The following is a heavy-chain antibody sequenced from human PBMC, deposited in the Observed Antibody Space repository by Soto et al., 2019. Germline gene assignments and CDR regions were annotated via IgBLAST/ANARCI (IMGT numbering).Heavy chain of an antibody. V-gene: IGHV3-21*01. CDR1: GFTFSSYS. Sequence: RRLSCAASGFTFSSYSMNWVRQAPGKGLEWVSSISSSSSYIYYADSVKGRFTISRDNAKNSLYLQMNSLRAEDTAVYYCARLFSSSFDYWGQGTLVTVSS. D-gene: IGHD6-13*01. CDR2: ISSSSSYI. J-gene: IGHJ4*02. CDR3: ARLFSSSFDY.